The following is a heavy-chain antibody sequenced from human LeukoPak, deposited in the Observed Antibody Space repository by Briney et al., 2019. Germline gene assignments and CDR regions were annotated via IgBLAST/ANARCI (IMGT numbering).Heavy chain of an antibody. CDR3: AVVRGVMGY. D-gene: IGHD3-10*01. Sequence: GGSLRLSCVASGFTFTNYAMSWVRQPPGKGLEWVSAISATRGNTYYADSVQGRFSISRDNSKNTLYLQMNSLRAEDTALYYCAVVRGVMGYWGQGTLVTVSS. CDR2: ISATRGNT. J-gene: IGHJ4*02. CDR1: GFTFTNYA. V-gene: IGHV3-23*01.